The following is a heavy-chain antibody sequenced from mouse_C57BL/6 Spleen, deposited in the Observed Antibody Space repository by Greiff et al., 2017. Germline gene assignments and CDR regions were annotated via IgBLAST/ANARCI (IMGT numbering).Heavy chain of an antibody. J-gene: IGHJ4*01. D-gene: IGHD2-12*01. V-gene: IGHV1-59*01. CDR2: IDPSDSYT. Sequence: VQLQQSGAELVRPGTSVKLSCKASGYTFTSYWMHWVKQRPGQGLEWIGVIDPSDSYTNYNPKFKGKATLTVDTSSSTAYMQLSSLTSEDSAVYYCARRPSISYCAMDCWGQGTSVTVYS. CDR3: ARRPSISYCAMDC. CDR1: GYTFTSYW.